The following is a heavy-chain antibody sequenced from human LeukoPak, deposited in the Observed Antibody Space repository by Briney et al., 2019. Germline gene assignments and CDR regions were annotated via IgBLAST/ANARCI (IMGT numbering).Heavy chain of an antibody. J-gene: IGHJ4*02. CDR3: ARGTDSYTSDY. CDR1: GGSISSGDYY. V-gene: IGHV4-30-4*08. CDR2: IYYSGST. D-gene: IGHD2-2*02. Sequence: SETLSLTCTVSGGSISSGDYYWSWIRQPPGKGLEWIGYIYYSGSTYYNPSLKSRVTISVDTSKNQFSLKLSSVTAADTAVYYCARGTDSYTSDYWGQGTLVTVSS.